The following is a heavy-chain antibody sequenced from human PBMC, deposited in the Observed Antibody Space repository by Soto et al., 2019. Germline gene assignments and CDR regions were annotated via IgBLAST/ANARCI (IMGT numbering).Heavy chain of an antibody. CDR1: GFTFSSYA. CDR2: ISGSGGST. J-gene: IGHJ6*02. CDR3: AKASSTCRSSTSCYRFHYYYYGMDV. V-gene: IGHV3-23*01. D-gene: IGHD2-2*02. Sequence: EVQLLESGGGLVQPGGSLRLSCAASGFTFSSYAMSWVRQAPGKGLEWVSAISGSGGSTYYADSVKGRFTISRDNSKNTLYLQMNSLRAEDTAVYYCAKASSTCRSSTSCYRFHYYYYGMDVWGQGTTVTVSS.